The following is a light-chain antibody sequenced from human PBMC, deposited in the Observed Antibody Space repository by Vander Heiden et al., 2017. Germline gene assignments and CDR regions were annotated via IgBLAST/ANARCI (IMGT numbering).Light chain of an antibody. J-gene: IGKJ1*01. Sequence: AVQMTLYPSSLSASVGDRVTITCRASQGIRNDLGWYQQKPGQAPKVLIYGASTLHSGVPSRFSGSGSGTDFVLTISGLQPEDSATYFCLQDYSYPRTFGQGTKVEIK. CDR1: QGIRND. CDR2: GAS. V-gene: IGKV1-6*01. CDR3: LQDYSYPRT.